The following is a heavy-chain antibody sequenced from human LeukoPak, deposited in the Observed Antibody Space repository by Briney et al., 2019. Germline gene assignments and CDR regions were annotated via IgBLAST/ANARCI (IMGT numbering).Heavy chain of an antibody. V-gene: IGHV5-51*01. CDR2: IYRGDSDN. D-gene: IGHD5-24*01. Sequence: GESLNISCKGSGYSITNYLIGGVRQMARKGLEWMGIIYRGDSDNRYSPSFQGQVTISADKSISTAYLQWSSLKASDTAMYYCARGGGGYNFEFDYWGQGTLVTVSS. CDR3: ARGGGGYNFEFDY. J-gene: IGHJ4*02. CDR1: GYSITNYL.